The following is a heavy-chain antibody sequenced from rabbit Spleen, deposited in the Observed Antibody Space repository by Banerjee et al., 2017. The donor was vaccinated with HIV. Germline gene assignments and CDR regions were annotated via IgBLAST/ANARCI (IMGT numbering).Heavy chain of an antibody. Sequence: QEQLVESGGGLVKPEGSLKLSCTASGFSFSNKAVMCWVRQAPGKGLEWIGCIYSGSGGNPYDARWGGGCFPINKASSTMMMLQMSSTAAADAAYFFWAGSDRSSGWEFNLWGQGTLVTVS. D-gene: IGHD4-1*01. CDR2: IYSGSGGNP. J-gene: IGHJ4*01. CDR1: GFSFSNKAV. V-gene: IGHV1S45*01. CDR3: AGSDRSSGWEFNL.